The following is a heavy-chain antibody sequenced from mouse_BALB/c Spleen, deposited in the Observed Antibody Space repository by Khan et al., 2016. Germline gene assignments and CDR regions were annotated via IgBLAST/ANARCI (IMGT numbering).Heavy chain of an antibody. V-gene: IGHV6-6*02. CDR1: GFTFSNYW. J-gene: IGHJ4*01. CDR3: LNGHFAMDH. CDR2: IRLKSNNYAT. Sequence: EVKLEESGGGLVQPGGSMKLSCVASGFTFSNYWMNWVRQSPEKGLEWVAEIRLKSNNYATHYAESVKGRFTISRDDSKSSVYLQMNNLRAEDTCIYYCLNGHFAMDHWGQGTSVTVSS.